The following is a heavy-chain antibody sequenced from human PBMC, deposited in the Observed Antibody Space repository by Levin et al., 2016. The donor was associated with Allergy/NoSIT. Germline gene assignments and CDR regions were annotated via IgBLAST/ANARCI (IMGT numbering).Heavy chain of an antibody. J-gene: IGHJ6*02. D-gene: IGHD2-8*01. CDR2: IYPGDSDT. V-gene: IGHV5-51*01. CDR3: ARHLGGGNCTNGVCYGFYYYGMDV. Sequence: VRQMPGKGLEWMGIIYPGDSDTRYSPSFQGQVTISADKSISTAYLQWSSLKASDTAMYYCARHLGGGNCTNGVCYGFYYYGMDVWGQGTTVTVSS.